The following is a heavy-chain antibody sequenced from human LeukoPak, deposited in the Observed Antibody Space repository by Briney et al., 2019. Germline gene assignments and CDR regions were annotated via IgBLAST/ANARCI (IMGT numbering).Heavy chain of an antibody. Sequence: HPGGSLRLSCAASGFTFSSYAMSWVRQAPGKGLEWVSAISGSGGSTYYADSVKGRFTISRDNSKNTLYLQMNSLRAEDTAVYYCARELRYFDWLAPGHYYYGMDVWGQGTTVTVSS. CDR3: ARELRYFDWLAPGHYYYGMDV. D-gene: IGHD3-9*01. J-gene: IGHJ6*02. CDR2: ISGSGGST. CDR1: GFTFSSYA. V-gene: IGHV3-23*01.